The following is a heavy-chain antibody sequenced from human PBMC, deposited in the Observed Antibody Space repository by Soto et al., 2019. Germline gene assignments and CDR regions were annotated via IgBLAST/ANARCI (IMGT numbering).Heavy chain of an antibody. V-gene: IGHV3-13*05. D-gene: IGHD6-13*01. CDR2: IGTAGDP. J-gene: IGHJ6*02. Sequence: GGSLRLSCAASGFTFSSYDMHWVRQATGKGLEWVSAIGTAGDPYYPGSVKGRFTISRENAKNSLYLQMNSLRAGDKAVYYCERGRSSWYHGMDVWGQGTTVTVSS. CDR3: ERGRSSWYHGMDV. CDR1: GFTFSSYD.